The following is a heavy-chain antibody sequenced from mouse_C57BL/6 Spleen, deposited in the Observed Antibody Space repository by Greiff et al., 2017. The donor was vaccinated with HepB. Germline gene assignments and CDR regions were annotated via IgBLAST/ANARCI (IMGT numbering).Heavy chain of an antibody. D-gene: IGHD2-1*01. CDR1: GFNIKDDY. Sequence: EVQLQESGAELVRPGASVKLSCTASGFNIKDDYMHWVKQRPEQGLEWIGWIDPENGDTEYASKFQGKATITADTSSNTAYLQLSSLTSEDTAVYYCIGNYEASAMDYWGQGTSVTVSS. J-gene: IGHJ4*01. V-gene: IGHV14-4*01. CDR2: IDPENGDT. CDR3: IGNYEASAMDY.